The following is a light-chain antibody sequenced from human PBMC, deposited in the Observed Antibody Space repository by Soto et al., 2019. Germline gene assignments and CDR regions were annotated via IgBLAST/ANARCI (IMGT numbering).Light chain of an antibody. CDR2: GTS. V-gene: IGKV3-20*01. CDR3: QRYGSSPLIT. J-gene: IGKJ5*01. CDR1: QSVSSSS. Sequence: TVLTQSPGTLSVSPGERATLSCRASQSVSSSSLAWYQQRPGQAPRLLIYGTSSRATGIPDRFSGSGSGTDLTLTISRLETEDFAAYFCQRYGSSPLITFGQGTRLEIK.